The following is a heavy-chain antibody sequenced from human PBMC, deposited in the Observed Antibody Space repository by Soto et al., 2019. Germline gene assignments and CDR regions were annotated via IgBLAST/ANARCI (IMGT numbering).Heavy chain of an antibody. J-gene: IGHJ4*02. CDR3: ARDRRSYALDS. D-gene: IGHD1-26*01. CDR2: TSANNGNT. V-gene: IGHV1-18*01. Sequence: QVQLVQSGAEVKKPGASVKVSCKASGYTFTNYGISWVRQAPGQGLEWMGWTSANNGNTNYEQKLQGRVTMNTDTSTSTAYIELMSLRSDDTAVYYCARDRRSYALDSWGQGTLVNVSS. CDR1: GYTFTNYG.